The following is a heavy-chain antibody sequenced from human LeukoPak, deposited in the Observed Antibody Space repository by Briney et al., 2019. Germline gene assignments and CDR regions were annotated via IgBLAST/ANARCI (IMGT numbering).Heavy chain of an antibody. CDR2: MYYSGST. J-gene: IGHJ4*02. CDR3: ARSGYFDVLTGRYYFDY. D-gene: IGHD3-9*01. CDR1: GGSISSGSYY. Sequence: SQTLSLTCTVSGGSISSGSYYWTWIRQPPGKGLEWIGNMYYSGSTNYNPSLRSRVTVSVDTSKNQFSLKLTSVTAADTAVYYCARSGYFDVLTGRYYFDYWGQGTLVTVSP. V-gene: IGHV4-61*01.